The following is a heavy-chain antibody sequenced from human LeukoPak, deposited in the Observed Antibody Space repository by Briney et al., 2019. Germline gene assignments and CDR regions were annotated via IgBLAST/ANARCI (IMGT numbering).Heavy chain of an antibody. J-gene: IGHJ5*02. CDR1: GGSISSSSYY. V-gene: IGHV4-31*03. Sequence: PSETLSLTCTVSGGSISSSSYYWSWIRQHPGKGLEWIGYIYYSGSTYYNPSLKSRVTISVDTSKNQFSLKLSSVTAADTAVYYCARGLRYCSGGSCHGWFDPWGQGTLVTVSS. CDR3: ARGLRYCSGGSCHGWFDP. CDR2: IYYSGST. D-gene: IGHD2-15*01.